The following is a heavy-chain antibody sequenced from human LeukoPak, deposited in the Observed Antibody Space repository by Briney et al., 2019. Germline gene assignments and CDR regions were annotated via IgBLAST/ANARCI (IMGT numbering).Heavy chain of an antibody. CDR3: ARDTFEYSSSSLVDY. CDR2: IWYDGSNK. D-gene: IGHD6-6*01. J-gene: IGHJ4*02. Sequence: PGGSLRLSCAASGFTFSSYGMHWVRQAPGKGLEWVAVIWYDGSNKYYADSVKGRFTISRDNSKNTQYLQMNSLRAEDTAVYYCARDTFEYSSSSLVDYWGQGTLVTVSS. V-gene: IGHV3-33*01. CDR1: GFTFSSYG.